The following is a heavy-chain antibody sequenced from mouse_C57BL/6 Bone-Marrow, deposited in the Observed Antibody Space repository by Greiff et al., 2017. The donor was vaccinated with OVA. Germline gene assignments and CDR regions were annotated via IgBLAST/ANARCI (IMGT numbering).Heavy chain of an antibody. V-gene: IGHV1-82*01. CDR1: GFAFTSSW. Sequence: QVQLQQSGPGLVKPGASVKISCTASGFAFTSSWMNWVKQRPGKGLEWIGRIYPGDGDTNYDAKFKGKATLTADESSNTAYMQLSSLTSEDSAVYFCARTACYYGIAYWGQGTLVTVSA. CDR2: IYPGDGDT. D-gene: IGHD1-1*01. J-gene: IGHJ3*01. CDR3: ARTACYYGIAY.